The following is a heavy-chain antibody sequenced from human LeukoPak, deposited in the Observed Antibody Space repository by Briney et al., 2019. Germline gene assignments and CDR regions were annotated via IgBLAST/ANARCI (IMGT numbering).Heavy chain of an antibody. Sequence: GGSLRLSCAASGFTFSSYEMNWVRQAPGKGLEWVSYISSGSTIYDADSVKGRFTISRDSAKNSLYLQMNSLRAEDTAVYYCARESIAVAGAPFDYWGQGTLVTVSS. CDR2: ISSGSTI. CDR3: ARESIAVAGAPFDY. CDR1: GFTFSSYE. D-gene: IGHD6-19*01. J-gene: IGHJ4*02. V-gene: IGHV3-48*03.